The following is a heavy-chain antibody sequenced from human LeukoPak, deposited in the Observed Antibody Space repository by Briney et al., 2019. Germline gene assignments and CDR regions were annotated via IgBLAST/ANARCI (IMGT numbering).Heavy chain of an antibody. Sequence: ASVKVSCKASGYTFTDYYIHWVRQAPGQGLEWMGWINPNSGGTNYAQKFQGRVTMTRDTSISTAYMELSRLRSDDTAVYSCARVANGVDYFDYWGQGTLVTISS. J-gene: IGHJ4*02. CDR2: INPNSGGT. CDR1: GYTFTDYY. D-gene: IGHD2-15*01. V-gene: IGHV1-2*02. CDR3: ARVANGVDYFDY.